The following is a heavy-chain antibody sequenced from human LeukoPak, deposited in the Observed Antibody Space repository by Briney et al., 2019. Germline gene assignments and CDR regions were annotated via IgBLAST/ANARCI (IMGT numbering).Heavy chain of an antibody. CDR3: AKGGYVYVWGRSDY. CDR2: ISGSGGTT. V-gene: IGHV3-23*01. J-gene: IGHJ4*02. Sequence: PGGSLRLSCAASGFTFSNYAMSWVRQAPGKGLEWVSSISGSGGTTYYADSVKGRFTISRDNSKNTLYVEMNSLRAEDTAVYYCAKGGYVYVWGRSDYWGQGTLVTVSS. D-gene: IGHD3-16*01. CDR1: GFTFSNYA.